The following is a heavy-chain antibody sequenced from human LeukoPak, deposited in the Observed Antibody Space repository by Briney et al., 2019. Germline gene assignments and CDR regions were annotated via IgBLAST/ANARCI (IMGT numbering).Heavy chain of an antibody. D-gene: IGHD3-10*01. CDR3: ARQRYYYGSGSYWAKDY. J-gene: IGHJ4*02. Sequence: SETLSLTCAVYGGSFSGYYWSWIRQSPGKGLEWIGEINHSGSTNYNPSLKSRVTISVDTSKNQFSLKLSSVTAADTAVYYCARQRYYYGSGSYWAKDYWGQGTLVTVSS. CDR2: INHSGST. CDR1: GGSFSGYY. V-gene: IGHV4-34*01.